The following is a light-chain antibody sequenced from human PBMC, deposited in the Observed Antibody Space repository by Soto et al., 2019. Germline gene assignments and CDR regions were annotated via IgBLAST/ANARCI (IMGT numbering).Light chain of an antibody. CDR3: GTWDSSLSAVV. J-gene: IGLJ2*01. V-gene: IGLV1-51*01. Sequence: QSALTQPPSVSAAPGQKVTISCSGSSSNIGNNYVSWYQHLPGTAPKFLIYDNNKRPSGIPDRFSGSKSGTSATLGITGLQTGDEADYYCGTWDSSLSAVVFGGGTKLTVL. CDR2: DNN. CDR1: SSNIGNNY.